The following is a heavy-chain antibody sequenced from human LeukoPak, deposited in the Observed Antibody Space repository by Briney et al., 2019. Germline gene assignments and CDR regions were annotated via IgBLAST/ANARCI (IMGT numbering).Heavy chain of an antibody. Sequence: SVKVSCKASGGTFSSYAISWVRQAPGQGLEWMGGIIPIFGTANYAQKFQGRVTITADESTSTAYMELSSLRSEDTAVYYCARDLARPHWGYFDYWGQGTLVTVSS. CDR3: ARDLARPHWGYFDY. CDR2: IIPIFGTA. D-gene: IGHD7-27*01. J-gene: IGHJ4*02. CDR1: GGTFSSYA. V-gene: IGHV1-69*13.